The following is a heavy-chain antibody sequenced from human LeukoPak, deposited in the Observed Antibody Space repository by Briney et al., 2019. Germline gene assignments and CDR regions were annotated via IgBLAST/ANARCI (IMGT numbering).Heavy chain of an antibody. D-gene: IGHD6-13*01. J-gene: IGHJ5*02. CDR2: ISGSGGST. CDR1: GFTLSCSW. CDR3: AKDGYSSCCYYWFDP. V-gene: IGHV3-23*01. Sequence: GGSLRLSCVGSGFTLSCSWMTWVRQAPGKGLEWVSAISGSGGSTYYADSVKGRFTISRDNSKNTLYLQMNSLRAEDTAVYYCAKDGYSSCCYYWFDPWGQGTLVTVSS.